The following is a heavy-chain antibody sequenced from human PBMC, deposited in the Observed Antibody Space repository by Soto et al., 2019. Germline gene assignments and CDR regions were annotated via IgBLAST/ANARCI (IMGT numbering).Heavy chain of an antibody. V-gene: IGHV1-3*01. CDR1: GYTFTSYA. D-gene: IGHD3-10*01. Sequence: ASVKVSCKASGYTFTSYAMHWVRQAPGQRLEWMGWINAGNGNTKYSQKFQGRVTITRDTSASTAYMELSSLRSEATAVYYCARVWGAKGFGEEDVWGQGTTVTVSS. J-gene: IGHJ6*02. CDR3: ARVWGAKGFGEEDV. CDR2: INAGNGNT.